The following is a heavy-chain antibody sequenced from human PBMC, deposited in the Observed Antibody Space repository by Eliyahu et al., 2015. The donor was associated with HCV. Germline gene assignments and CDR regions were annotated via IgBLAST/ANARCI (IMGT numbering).Heavy chain of an antibody. V-gene: IGHV3-23*01. CDR2: VSGSGYTT. Sequence: EVQLLESGGGLVPPGGSLRLSCVVSGFXFSNYVMSWVRQXPGKGLEWVSAVSGSGYTTYYADSVKGRFTISRDNSKNTLYLELSSLRVEDTAVYYCAKDPATGRWGTSLDHWGQGTLVTVSS. CDR1: GFXFSNYV. J-gene: IGHJ4*02. CDR3: AKDPATGRWGTSLDH. D-gene: IGHD3-16*01.